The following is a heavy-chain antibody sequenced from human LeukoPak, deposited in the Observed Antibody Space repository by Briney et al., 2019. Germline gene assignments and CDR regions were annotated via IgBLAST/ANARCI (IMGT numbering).Heavy chain of an antibody. V-gene: IGHV3-48*03. Sequence: GSLRLSCAASGFTFSSYEMNWVRQAPGKGLEWVSYISSSGSTIYYADSVKGRFTISRDNAKNSLYLQMNSLRAEDTAVYYCARFLGVWFGELFDYWGQGTLVTVSS. CDR3: ARFLGVWFGELFDY. J-gene: IGHJ4*02. D-gene: IGHD3-10*01. CDR2: ISSSGSTI. CDR1: GFTFSSYE.